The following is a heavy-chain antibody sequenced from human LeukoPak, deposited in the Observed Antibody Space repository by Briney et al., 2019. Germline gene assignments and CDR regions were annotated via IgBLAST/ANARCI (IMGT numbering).Heavy chain of an antibody. CDR3: ARAGQYDYVWGSYRP. CDR2: IIPILGIA. J-gene: IGHJ5*02. D-gene: IGHD3-16*02. V-gene: IGHV1-69*04. CDR1: GGTFSSYA. Sequence: SVKVSCKASGGTFSSYAISWVRQAPGQGLEWMGRIIPILGIANYAQKFQGRVTITADKSTSTAYMELSSLRSEDTAVYYCARAGQYDYVWGSYRPWGQGTLVTVSS.